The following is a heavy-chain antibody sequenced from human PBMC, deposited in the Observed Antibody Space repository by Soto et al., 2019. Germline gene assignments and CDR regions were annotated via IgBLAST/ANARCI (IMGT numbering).Heavy chain of an antibody. V-gene: IGHV1-18*01. Sequence: QVQLVQSGAEVKNPGASVKVSCKASGYSFTRYGIGWARQAPGQGLEWMGWINAYNGNTNYAQNLQGRLTLTTHTSTPTAYMELRSLRPNDTAIYYCAMVDVYVTPSPQDVWGQGTTVTVSS. J-gene: IGHJ6*02. CDR2: INAYNGNT. D-gene: IGHD3-16*01. CDR1: GYSFTRYG. CDR3: AMVDVYVTPSPQDV.